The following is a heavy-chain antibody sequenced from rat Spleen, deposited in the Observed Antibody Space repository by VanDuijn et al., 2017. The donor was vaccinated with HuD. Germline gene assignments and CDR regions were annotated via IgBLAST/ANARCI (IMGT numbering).Heavy chain of an antibody. Sequence: EVQLVESGGGLVQPGRSLKLSCAASGFTFSNYGMAWVRQTPTKGLEWVASISTGGGNTDYRDSVKGRFTISRDNTKNNLYLQMDNLRSEDTATYYCARAGYLRDWYFDFWGPGTMVTVSS. V-gene: IGHV5S13*01. J-gene: IGHJ1*01. CDR1: GFTFSNYG. D-gene: IGHD2-2*01. CDR3: ARAGYLRDWYFDF. CDR2: ISTGGGNT.